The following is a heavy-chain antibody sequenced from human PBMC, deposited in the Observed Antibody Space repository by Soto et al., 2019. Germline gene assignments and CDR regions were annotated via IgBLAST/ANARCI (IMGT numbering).Heavy chain of an antibody. V-gene: IGHV2-5*04. CDR2: LYVNGDR. CDR3: ISRRVAYDYHGLDG. CDR1: GFSLSSSGVG. J-gene: IGHJ6*02. Sequence: QITLKESGPPLGKPTQPLTLTCTFSGFSLSSSGVGVGWSRQPPGKSLEWLAVLYVNGDRRRSPSLENRLTITKGTSDNQVVLTMTNMDPVDTGTYYCISRRVAYDYHGLDGWGQGTTCTVSS. D-gene: IGHD2-15*01.